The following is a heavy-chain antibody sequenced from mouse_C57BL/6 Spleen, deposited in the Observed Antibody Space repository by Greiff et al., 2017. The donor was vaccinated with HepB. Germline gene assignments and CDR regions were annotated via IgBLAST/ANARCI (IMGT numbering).Heavy chain of an antibody. D-gene: IGHD1-1*01. CDR2: IYPRSGNT. CDR3: GGTSVVATRYFDV. J-gene: IGHJ1*03. V-gene: IGHV1-81*01. CDR1: GYTFTSYG. Sequence: LVESGAELARPGASVKLSCKASGYTFTSYGISRVKQRTGQGLEWIGEIYPRSGNTYYNEKFKGKATLTADKSSSTAYMELRSLTSEDSAVYFCGGTSVVATRYFDVWGTGTTVTVSS.